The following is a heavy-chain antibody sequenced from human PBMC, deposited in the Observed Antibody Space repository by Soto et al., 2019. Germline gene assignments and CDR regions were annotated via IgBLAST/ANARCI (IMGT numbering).Heavy chain of an antibody. CDR2: IYYSGST. CDR1: GGSISSYY. J-gene: IGHJ4*02. V-gene: IGHV4-59*01. Sequence: SETLSLTCTVSGGSISSYYWSWIRQPPGKGLEWIGYIYYSGSTNYNPSLKSRVTISVGTSKNQFSLKLSSVTAADTAVYYCARGYCSSTSCYYDYWGQGTLVTVSS. CDR3: ARGYCSSTSCYYDY. D-gene: IGHD2-2*01.